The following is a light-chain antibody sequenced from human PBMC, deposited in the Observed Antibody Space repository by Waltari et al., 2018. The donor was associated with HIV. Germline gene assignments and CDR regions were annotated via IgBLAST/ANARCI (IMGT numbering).Light chain of an antibody. CDR2: DVS. Sequence: QSALTQPASVSGSPGQALPISCTGTSSDVGWYKYVSRYQQHPGKAPKLMSYDVSNRPSGVSNRFSGFKSGNTASLTISGLQAEGEADYYCSSYTSSSTYVFGTGTKVTVL. CDR3: SSYTSSSTYV. V-gene: IGLV2-14*03. CDR1: SSDVGWYKY. J-gene: IGLJ1*01.